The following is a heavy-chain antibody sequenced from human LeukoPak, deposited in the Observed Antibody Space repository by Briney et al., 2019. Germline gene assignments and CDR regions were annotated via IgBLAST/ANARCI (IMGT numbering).Heavy chain of an antibody. J-gene: IGHJ4*03. Sequence: SETLSLTCTVSGGSISRYYWSWIRQPPGKGLEWIGYIYYSGSTNYNPSLKSRVTISLDTSKNQVSLKLSSVTAADTAMYYCARAPNYGGDSGYFDNWGQGTLVTVSS. V-gene: IGHV4-59*01. CDR2: IYYSGST. D-gene: IGHD4-23*01. CDR3: ARAPNYGGDSGYFDN. CDR1: GGSISRYY.